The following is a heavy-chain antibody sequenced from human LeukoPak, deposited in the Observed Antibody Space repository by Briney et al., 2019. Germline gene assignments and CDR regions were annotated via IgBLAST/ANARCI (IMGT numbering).Heavy chain of an antibody. V-gene: IGHV3-23*01. CDR3: ARDKTGLYAIFDY. Sequence: GGSLRLSCAASGFTFSSYAMSWVRQAPGKGLEWVSAISGSGGSTYYADSVKGRFTISRDNSKNTLYLQMNSLRAEDTAVYYCARDKTGLYAIFDYWGQGTLVTVSS. CDR2: ISGSGGST. J-gene: IGHJ4*02. CDR1: GFTFSSYA. D-gene: IGHD2/OR15-2a*01.